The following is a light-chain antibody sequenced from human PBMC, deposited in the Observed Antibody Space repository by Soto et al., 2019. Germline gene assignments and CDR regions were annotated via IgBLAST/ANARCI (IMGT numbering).Light chain of an antibody. CDR1: QTISSW. V-gene: IGKV1-5*03. J-gene: IGKJ5*01. CDR2: KAS. CDR3: QQYNSYPYT. Sequence: DIQMTQSPSTLSGSVGDRVTITCRASQTISSWLAWYQQKPGKAPKLLIYKASTLKSGVPSRFSGSGSGTDFTLTISSLQPEDFATYYCQQYNSYPYTFGQGTRLEIK.